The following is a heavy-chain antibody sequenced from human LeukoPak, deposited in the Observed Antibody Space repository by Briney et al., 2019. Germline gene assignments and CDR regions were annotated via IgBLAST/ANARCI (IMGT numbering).Heavy chain of an antibody. V-gene: IGHV1-69*02. CDR3: ARNGDYSSTRTFDY. Sequence: ASVKVSCKASGGTFSSYTISWVRQAPGQGLEWMGRIIPILGIANYAQKFEGRVTITTDESTSTAYMELSSLRSEDTAVYYCARNGDYSSTRTFDYWGQGTLVTVSS. CDR2: IIPILGIA. CDR1: GGTFSSYT. J-gene: IGHJ4*02. D-gene: IGHD4-17*01.